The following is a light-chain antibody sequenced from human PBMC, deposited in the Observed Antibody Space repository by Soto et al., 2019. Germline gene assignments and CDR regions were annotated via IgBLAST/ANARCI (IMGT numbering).Light chain of an antibody. CDR1: QSVSSSD. CDR3: QQNGTSLPT. Sequence: SVLTQSPGTLSLSPGERATLSCRASQSVSSSDLAWYQQKPGQAPRLLISGASSRATGIPDRFSGRGCATDFTLTISILEPEYFAVFYCQQNGTSLPTFGQGTKVDIK. V-gene: IGKV3-20*01. J-gene: IGKJ1*01. CDR2: GAS.